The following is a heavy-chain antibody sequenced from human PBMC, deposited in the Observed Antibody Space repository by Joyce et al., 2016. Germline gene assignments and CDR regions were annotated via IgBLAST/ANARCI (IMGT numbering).Heavy chain of an antibody. D-gene: IGHD2-15*01. CDR2: VGFDGRDK. J-gene: IGHJ6*03. V-gene: IGHV3-33*01. Sequence: GVVQPGRSLRLSCAASGFAFSTYGMHWVRQAPGKGLEWVALVGFDGRDKYYADSVKGRFTISRDNSRNTLYLQMNSLRAEDTAVYYCARGATRNNYYYMDVWGKGTTVTVSS. CDR3: ARGATRNNYYYMDV. CDR1: GFAFSTYG.